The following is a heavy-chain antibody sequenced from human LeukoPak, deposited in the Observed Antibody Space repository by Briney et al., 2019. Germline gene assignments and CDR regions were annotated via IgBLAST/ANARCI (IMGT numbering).Heavy chain of an antibody. J-gene: IGHJ4*02. V-gene: IGHV4-4*07. CDR3: ARVTEQLGGLYYFDY. D-gene: IGHD6-6*01. CDR2: IYTSGST. Sequence: SETLSLTCTVSGGTISSYYWSWIRQPAGKGLEWIGRIYTSGSTNYNPSLKSRVTMSVDTSKNQFSLKLSSVTAADTAVYYCARVTEQLGGLYYFDYWGQGTLVTVSS. CDR1: GGTISSYY.